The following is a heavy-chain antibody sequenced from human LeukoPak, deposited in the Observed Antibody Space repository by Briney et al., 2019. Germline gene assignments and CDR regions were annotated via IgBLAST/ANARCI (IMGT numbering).Heavy chain of an antibody. CDR1: GGSISSSSYY. CDR2: IYYSGST. V-gene: IGHV4-39*01. Sequence: SETLSLTCTVAGGSISSSSYYWGWIRQPPGKGLEWIGSIYYSGSTYYNPSLESRVTISVDTSKNQFSLKLSSVTAADTAVYYCATKIAAAGTRYYYYYMDVWGKGTTVTISS. J-gene: IGHJ6*03. D-gene: IGHD6-13*01. CDR3: ATKIAAAGTRYYYYYMDV.